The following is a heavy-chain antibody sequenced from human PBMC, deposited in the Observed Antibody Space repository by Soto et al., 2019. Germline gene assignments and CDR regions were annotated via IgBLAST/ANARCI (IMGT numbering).Heavy chain of an antibody. CDR1: GGSISSYY. D-gene: IGHD6-19*01. V-gene: IGHV4-59*01. J-gene: IGHJ6*03. Sequence: SETLSLTCTVSGGSISSYYWSWIRQPPGKGLEWIGYIYYSGSTNYNPSLKSRVTISVDTSKNQFSLKLSSVTAADTAVYYCARDPRGTLSGWPRGGAGYYYYTEVWGKGTTVTVSS. CDR2: IYYSGST. CDR3: ARDPRGTLSGWPRGGAGYYYYTEV.